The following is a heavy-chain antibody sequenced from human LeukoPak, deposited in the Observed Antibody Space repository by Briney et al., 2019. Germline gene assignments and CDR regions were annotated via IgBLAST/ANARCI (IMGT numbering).Heavy chain of an antibody. CDR2: IYNGDT. CDR1: GGSISSYY. Sequence: SETLSLTCAVSGGSISSYYWSWIRQPPGKGLEWIGYIYNGDTNYNPSLKSRVTISVDTSKNQFSLKLSSVTAADTAVYYCAKHRAFDFWGQGTMVTVSS. J-gene: IGHJ3*01. V-gene: IGHV4-59*01. CDR3: AKHRAFDF.